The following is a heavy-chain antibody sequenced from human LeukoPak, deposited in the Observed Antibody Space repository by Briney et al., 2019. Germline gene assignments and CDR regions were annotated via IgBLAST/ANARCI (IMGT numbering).Heavy chain of an antibody. CDR2: IYPGDTT. V-gene: IGHV3-53*01. CDR1: GFTVSDNY. CDR3: ARDDY. Sequence: GGSLRLSCAASGFTVSDNYLSWVRQAPGKGLEWVSVIYPGDTTYYADSVKGRFTISRDNSKNTLYLQMTSLRADDTALYYCARDDYWGQGTLVTVSS. J-gene: IGHJ4*02.